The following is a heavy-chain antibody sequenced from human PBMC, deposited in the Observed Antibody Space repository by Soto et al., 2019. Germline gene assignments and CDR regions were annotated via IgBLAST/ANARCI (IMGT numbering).Heavy chain of an antibody. CDR1: GYRFTGYY. Sequence: ASVKVSCKASGYRFTGYYLHWVRQAPGQGPEWMGWINLNSGGTHYAQKFQGWVTMTGDTSINTAYMELSRLTYDDTAVYYCARDRGGEIVLVPAGTGMDVCGQGTTLTVSS. CDR2: INLNSGGT. J-gene: IGHJ6*02. D-gene: IGHD2-2*01. V-gene: IGHV1-2*04. CDR3: ARDRGGEIVLVPAGTGMDV.